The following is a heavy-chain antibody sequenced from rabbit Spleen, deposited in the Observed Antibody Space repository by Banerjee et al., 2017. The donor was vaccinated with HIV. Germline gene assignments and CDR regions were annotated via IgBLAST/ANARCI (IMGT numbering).Heavy chain of an antibody. D-gene: IGHD1-1*01. CDR3: ARGYPNSGGGYWLTRLDL. CDR2: IYTPGANYI. J-gene: IGHJ3*01. V-gene: IGHV1S45*01. CDR1: GFTISSSYW. Sequence: QQQLEESGGDLVKPGASLTLTCTASGFTISSSYWICWVRQAPGKGLEWIGCIYTPGANYIYYASWAQGRFTITRSTSLNTVTLQLNSLTAADTATYFCARGYPNSGGGYWLTRLDLWGPGTLVTVS.